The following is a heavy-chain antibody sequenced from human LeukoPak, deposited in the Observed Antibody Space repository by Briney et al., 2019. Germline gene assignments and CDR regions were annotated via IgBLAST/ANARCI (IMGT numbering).Heavy chain of an antibody. V-gene: IGHV3-7*01. CDR3: ARGFSSGWYYYFDY. D-gene: IGHD6-19*01. CDR2: IKQDGSEK. CDR1: GFPINSNY. Sequence: PRGSLRLSCAASGFPINSNYMSRVRHAPGKGLEWVANIKQDGSEKNYVDSVKGRFTITRDNAKNSLYLQMNSLRAEDTAVYYCARGFSSGWYYYFDYWGQGTLVTVSS. J-gene: IGHJ4*02.